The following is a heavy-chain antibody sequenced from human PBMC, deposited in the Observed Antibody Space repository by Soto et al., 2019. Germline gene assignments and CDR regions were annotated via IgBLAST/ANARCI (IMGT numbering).Heavy chain of an antibody. Sequence: PXGTLALTCAVYGGSFSGYYWSGIRQPPGKGLEWIGEINHSGSTNYNPSLKSRVTISVDTSKNQFSLKLSSVTAADTAVYYCARGGFATVTYYYYYGMDVWGQGTTVTVSS. CDR3: ARGGFATVTYYYYYGMDV. J-gene: IGHJ6*02. CDR1: GGSFSGYY. D-gene: IGHD4-4*01. V-gene: IGHV4-34*01. CDR2: INHSGST.